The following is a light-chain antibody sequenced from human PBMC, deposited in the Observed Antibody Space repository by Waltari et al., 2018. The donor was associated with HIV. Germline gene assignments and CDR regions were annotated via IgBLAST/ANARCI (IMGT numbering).Light chain of an antibody. Sequence: GSSSNIGAQYAVHWYQHVPGTAPKVLIYGNSDRPSGVPDRFSGSKSGTSASLVITGLQAEDEANYYCQSYDSSLSAWVFGGGTKLTVL. CDR1: SSNIGAQYA. CDR2: GNS. J-gene: IGLJ3*02. CDR3: QSYDSSLSAWV. V-gene: IGLV1-40*01.